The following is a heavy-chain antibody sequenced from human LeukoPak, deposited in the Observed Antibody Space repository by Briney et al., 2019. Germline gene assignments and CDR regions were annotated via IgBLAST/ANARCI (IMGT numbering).Heavy chain of an antibody. D-gene: IGHD5-12*01. Sequence: GRSLRLSCAASGFTFSSFGMSWVRQAPGKGLEWVSGISGSGENTYYADSVKGRFTISRDNAKNTMFLQMSSLRAEDTAVYYCAKGGVATIGTNYFYYFMDVWGKGTTATISS. J-gene: IGHJ6*03. CDR2: ISGSGENT. CDR3: AKGGVATIGTNYFYYFMDV. CDR1: GFTFSSFG. V-gene: IGHV3-23*01.